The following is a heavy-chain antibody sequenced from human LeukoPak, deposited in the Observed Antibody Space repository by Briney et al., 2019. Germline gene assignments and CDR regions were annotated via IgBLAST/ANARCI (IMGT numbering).Heavy chain of an antibody. CDR3: ARSIMVVTNLWGVYDY. D-gene: IGHD2-21*02. J-gene: IGHJ4*02. CDR1: GFTFSSYA. V-gene: IGHV3-23*01. CDR2: ISAGGATT. Sequence: GGSLRLSCAASGFTFSSYAMSWVRQAPGRGLEWVSGISAGGATTYYTDSVKGRFTFSRDNSKNTLYLQMNSLRAEDTAVYFCARSIMVVTNLWGVYDYWGQGTLVTFSS.